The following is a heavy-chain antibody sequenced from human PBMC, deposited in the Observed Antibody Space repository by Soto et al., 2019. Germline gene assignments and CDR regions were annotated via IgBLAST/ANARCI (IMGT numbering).Heavy chain of an antibody. D-gene: IGHD5-12*01. CDR3: ATDEGWLQPSYYFDR. CDR1: GYTFTSYY. J-gene: IGHJ4*02. V-gene: IGHV1-46*01. CDR2: INPSGGST. Sequence: ASVEVSCKASGYTFTSYYMHWVRQAPGEGLEWMGIINPSGGSTSYAQKFQGRVTMTRDTSTSTVYMELSSLRYEDTAVYYCATDEGWLQPSYYFDRWGKGTMLTVSS.